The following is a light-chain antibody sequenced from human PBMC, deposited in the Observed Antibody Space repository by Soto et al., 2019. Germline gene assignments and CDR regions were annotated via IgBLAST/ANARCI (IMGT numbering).Light chain of an antibody. Sequence: EIVMTQSPATLSVSPGERATLSCRASQSVSSNLAWYQQKPGQAPRLLIYGASTRATGIPARFSGSGSGTEFTLTISSLQSEDFATYYCQQFNSYPHTFGPGTKVDIK. CDR2: GAS. J-gene: IGKJ3*01. CDR1: QSVSSN. V-gene: IGKV3-15*01. CDR3: QQFNSYPHT.